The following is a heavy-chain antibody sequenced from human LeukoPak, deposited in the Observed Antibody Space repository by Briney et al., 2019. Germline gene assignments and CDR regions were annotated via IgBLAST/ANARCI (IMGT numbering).Heavy chain of an antibody. CDR3: ASSTTVTNPFDY. CDR2: ISSSSSYI. D-gene: IGHD4-17*01. V-gene: IGHV3-21*01. CDR1: GFTFSSYS. J-gene: IGHJ4*02. Sequence: GGSLRLSCAASGFTFSSYSMNWVRQAPGKGLEWVSPISSSSSYIYYADSVKGRFTISRDNAENSLYLQMNSLRAEDTAVYYCASSTTVTNPFDYWGQGTLVTVSS.